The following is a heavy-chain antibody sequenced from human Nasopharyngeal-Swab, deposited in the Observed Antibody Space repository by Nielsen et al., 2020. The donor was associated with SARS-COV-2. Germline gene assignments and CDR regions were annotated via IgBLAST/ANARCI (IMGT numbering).Heavy chain of an antibody. J-gene: IGHJ5*02. CDR2: INHSGST. D-gene: IGHD2-2*01. CDR3: ARRLKPAAMPGGFDP. V-gene: IGHV4-34*01. CDR1: GGSFSGYY. Sequence: SETLSLTCAVYGGSFSGYYWSWIRQPPGKGLEWIGEINHSGSTNYNPSLKGRVTISVDTSKNQFSLKLSSVTAADTAVYYCARRLKPAAMPGGFDPWGQGTLVTVSS.